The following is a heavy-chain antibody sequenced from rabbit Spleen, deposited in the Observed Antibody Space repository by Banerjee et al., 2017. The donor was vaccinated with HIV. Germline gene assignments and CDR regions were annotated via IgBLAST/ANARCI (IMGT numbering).Heavy chain of an antibody. Sequence: QSLEESGGDLVKPGASLTLTCIASGVSFSGDSYMCWVRQAPGKGLEWIVCIDAGSSSFTYFATWAKGRFTISKPSSTTVTLQMTRLSAADTATYFCARDTASSFSSYGMDLWGPGTLVTVS. CDR1: GVSFSGDSY. J-gene: IGHJ6*01. V-gene: IGHV1S40*01. CDR2: IDAGSSSFT. CDR3: ARDTASSFSSYGMDL. D-gene: IGHD8-1*01.